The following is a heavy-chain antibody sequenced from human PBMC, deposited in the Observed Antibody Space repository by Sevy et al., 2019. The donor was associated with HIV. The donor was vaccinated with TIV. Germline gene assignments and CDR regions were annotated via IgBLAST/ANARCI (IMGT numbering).Heavy chain of an antibody. CDR3: TRLQVVPAARYYYGMDV. CDR2: IRSKANSYAT. V-gene: IGHV3-73*01. CDR1: GFTFSGSA. J-gene: IGHJ6*02. Sequence: GGSLRLSCAASGFTFSGSAMHWVRQASGKGLEWVGRIRSKANSYATADAASVKGRFTISRDDSKNTAYLQMNSLKTEDTAVYYCTRLQVVPAARYYYGMDVWGQGTTVTVSS. D-gene: IGHD2-2*01.